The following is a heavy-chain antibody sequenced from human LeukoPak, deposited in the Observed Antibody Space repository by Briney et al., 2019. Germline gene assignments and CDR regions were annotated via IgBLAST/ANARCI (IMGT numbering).Heavy chain of an antibody. CDR3: ARHAIHGSGYYFDYFGY. CDR1: GGSISSYSYY. CDR2: IYYSGST. D-gene: IGHD3-22*01. J-gene: IGHJ4*02. Sequence: SKTLSLTCTVSGGSISSYSYYWGWIRQPPGKGLEWVVSIYYSGSTYYNPSRKSRVTISVDTSKNQFSLNLTSVTAADTAVYYCARHAIHGSGYYFDYFGYWGQGTLVTVSS. V-gene: IGHV4-39*01.